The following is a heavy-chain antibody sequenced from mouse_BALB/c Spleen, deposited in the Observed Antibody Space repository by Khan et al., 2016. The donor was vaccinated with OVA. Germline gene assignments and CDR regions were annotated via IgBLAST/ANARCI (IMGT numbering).Heavy chain of an antibody. CDR3: TRSYDSYYFDY. J-gene: IGHJ2*01. CDR2: IYPGISDT. CDR1: GYSFANYW. D-gene: IGHD2-4*01. Sequence: EVQLQESGTVLARPGASVKMSCKASGYSFANYWMYWVKQRPGQVLEWVGTIYPGISDTRYNQKFKDKARLSAVTSASTVYMELSSLTSEDSAVYYCTRSYDSYYFDYWGQGTTLTVSS. V-gene: IGHV1-5*01.